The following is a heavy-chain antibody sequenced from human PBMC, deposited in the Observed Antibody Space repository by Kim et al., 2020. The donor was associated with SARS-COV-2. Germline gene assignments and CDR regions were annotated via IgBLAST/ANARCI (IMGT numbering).Heavy chain of an antibody. CDR1: GFTVSSNY. V-gene: IGHV3-53*04. J-gene: IGHJ4*02. Sequence: GGSLRLSCAASGFTVSSNYMSWVRQAPGKGLEWVSVIYSGGSSYYADYVKCRFTISRHNSNNTLYLQMNSLRAEDTAVYYCARGLGGVNRRYFDYWGQGTLVTVYS. CDR3: ARGLGGVNRRYFDY. D-gene: IGHD2-8*02. CDR2: IYSGGSS.